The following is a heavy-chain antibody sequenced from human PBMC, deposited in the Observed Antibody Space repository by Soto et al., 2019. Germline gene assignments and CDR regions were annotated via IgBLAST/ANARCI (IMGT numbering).Heavy chain of an antibody. D-gene: IGHD2-2*01. V-gene: IGHV1-2*04. CDR3: ARVRTSSDYGMDV. J-gene: IGHJ6*02. Sequence: GASVKVSCKASGYTFTGYYMHWVRQAPGQGLEWMGWINPNSGGTNYAQKFQGWVTMTRDTSISTAYMELSRLRSDDTAVYYCARVRTSSDYGMDVWGQGTTVTVSS. CDR1: GYTFTGYY. CDR2: INPNSGGT.